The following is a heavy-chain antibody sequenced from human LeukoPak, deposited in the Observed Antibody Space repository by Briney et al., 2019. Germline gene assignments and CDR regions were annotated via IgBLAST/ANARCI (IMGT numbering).Heavy chain of an antibody. D-gene: IGHD1-26*01. CDR2: ISYDGSNK. Sequence: GGSLRLSCAASGFTFSSYGMHWVRQAPGKGLEWVAVISYDGSNKYYADSVKGRFTISRDNSKNTLYLQMNSLRAEDTAVYYCAKEIVGATEGDYWGQGTLVTVSS. CDR3: AKEIVGATEGDY. J-gene: IGHJ4*02. V-gene: IGHV3-30*18. CDR1: GFTFSSYG.